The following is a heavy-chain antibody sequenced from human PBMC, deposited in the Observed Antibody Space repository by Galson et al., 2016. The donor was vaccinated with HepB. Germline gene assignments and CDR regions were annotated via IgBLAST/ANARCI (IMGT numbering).Heavy chain of an antibody. CDR2: VSYDGSNK. J-gene: IGHJ4*02. CDR3: AKDRYDDAGLFEN. D-gene: IGHD5-12*01. Sequence: SLRLSCAASGFTFNIYGLHWVRQAPGKGLEWVATVSYDGSNKYYPDSVEGRFTISRDNSKKTLYLEMNSLKIEDTAVYYCAKDRYDDAGLFENWGQGTLVTVSS. V-gene: IGHV3-30*18. CDR1: GFTFNIYG.